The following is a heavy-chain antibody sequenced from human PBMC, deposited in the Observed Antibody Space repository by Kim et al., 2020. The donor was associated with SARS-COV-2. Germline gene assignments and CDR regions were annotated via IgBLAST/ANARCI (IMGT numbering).Heavy chain of an antibody. V-gene: IGHV3-30*18. D-gene: IGHD1-26*01. CDR1: GFTFSSYG. CDR2: ISYDGSNK. CDR3: AKSRLVGAINALFDY. J-gene: IGHJ4*02. Sequence: GGSLRLSCAASGFTFSSYGMHWVRQAPGKGLEWVAVISYDGSNKYYADSVKGRFTISRDNSKNTLYLQMNSLRAEDTAVYYCAKSRLVGAINALFDYWGQGTLVTVSS.